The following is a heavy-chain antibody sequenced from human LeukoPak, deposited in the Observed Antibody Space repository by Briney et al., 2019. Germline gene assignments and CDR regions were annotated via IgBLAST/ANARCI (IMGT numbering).Heavy chain of an antibody. Sequence: GATLKVSCKASGYTFTGYYMHWVRHAPGQGLEWMGWINTNSGGTNYAQKIHDTVSIDSDTYISTAYIELSRLRSDDTAVYYCARGGPSDSSGRLIWFDPWGQGTMVTVSS. CDR3: ARGGPSDSSGRLIWFDP. V-gene: IGHV1-2*02. D-gene: IGHD3-10*01. CDR2: INTNSGGT. CDR1: GYTFTGYY. J-gene: IGHJ5*02.